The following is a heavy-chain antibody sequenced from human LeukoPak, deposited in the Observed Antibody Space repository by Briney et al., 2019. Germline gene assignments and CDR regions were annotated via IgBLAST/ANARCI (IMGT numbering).Heavy chain of an antibody. CDR2: IYYSGST. Sequence: ETLSLTCTGSSVSIRGRSYDWGWIRQPPGKGLEWIGSIYYSGSTYHNASLKSRVTISVDTAKNQFSLNLRPLTAADTAMYVCATQEWLQPSSFDYWGQGTLVTVSS. J-gene: IGHJ4*02. V-gene: IGHV4-39*01. D-gene: IGHD6-19*01. CDR3: ATQEWLQPSSFDY. CDR1: SVSIRGRSYD.